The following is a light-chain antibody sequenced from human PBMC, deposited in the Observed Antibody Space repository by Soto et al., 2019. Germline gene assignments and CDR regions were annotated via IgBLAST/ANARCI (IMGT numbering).Light chain of an antibody. CDR3: QQYYSTPLT. J-gene: IGKJ1*01. CDR1: QSVLFTSNNKDY. V-gene: IGKV4-1*01. Sequence: DIVMTQSPESLAVSLGEMATINCKSSQSVLFTSNNKDYLAWYQQRPGQPPQLLIYWASTRESGVPDRFTGSGSGTDFTLTISSLQAEDVAVYYCQQYYSTPLTFGQGTKVEIK. CDR2: WAS.